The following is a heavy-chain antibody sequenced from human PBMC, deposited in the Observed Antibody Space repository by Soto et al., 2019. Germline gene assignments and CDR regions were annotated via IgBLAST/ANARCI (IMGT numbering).Heavy chain of an antibody. CDR3: AGVAAAGEGLGGMDV. CDR1: GFAFSSYG. D-gene: IGHD6-13*01. V-gene: IGHV3-33*01. CDR2: IWYDGSNK. Sequence: GGSLRLSCAASGFAFSSYGLHWVRQAPGKGLEWVAVIWYDGSNKYYADSVKGRLTISRDNSNNTLYLQMNSLRAEDTAVYYCAGVAAAGEGLGGMDVWAQGTTVTVSS. J-gene: IGHJ6*02.